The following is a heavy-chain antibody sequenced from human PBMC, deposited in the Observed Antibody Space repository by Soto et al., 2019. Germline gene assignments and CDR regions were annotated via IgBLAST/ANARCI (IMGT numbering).Heavy chain of an antibody. V-gene: IGHV3-33*06. J-gene: IGHJ3*02. Sequence: GGSLRLSCATSGFTFSTYGMHWVRQAPGKGLEWVAVIWSNGNNKYYAESVKGRFTISRDNFKNTLDLQMSSLRAEDTAVYYCAKPRGPFDAFDIWGQGTMVTVSS. CDR1: GFTFSTYG. CDR3: AKPRGPFDAFDI. CDR2: IWSNGNNK.